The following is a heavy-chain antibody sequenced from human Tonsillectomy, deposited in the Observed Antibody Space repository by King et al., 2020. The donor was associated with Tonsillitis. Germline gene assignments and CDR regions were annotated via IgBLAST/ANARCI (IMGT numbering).Heavy chain of an antibody. CDR2: IKGDGSRK. J-gene: IGHJ4*02. V-gene: IGHV3-7*03. CDR3: ARDDGSSPSAFDF. D-gene: IGHD6-13*01. Sequence: DVQLVESGGDLVQPGGSLRLSCAASGFTFTNYWMSWVRQAPGKGLEWVADIKGDGSRKYYVDSVKGRFTISRDNAKNSLYLQMNSLRAEDTALYFCARDDGSSPSAFDFWGQGTPVTVPS. CDR1: GFTFTNYW.